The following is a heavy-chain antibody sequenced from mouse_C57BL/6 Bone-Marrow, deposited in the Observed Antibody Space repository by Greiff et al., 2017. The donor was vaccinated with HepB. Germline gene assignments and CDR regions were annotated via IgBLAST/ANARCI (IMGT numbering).Heavy chain of an antibody. CDR2: IWGDGST. J-gene: IGHJ4*01. Sequence: VKLMESGPGLVAPSQSLSITCTVSGFSLTSYGVSWVRQPPGKGLEWLGVIWGDGSTNYHSALISRLSISKDNSKSQVFLKLNSLQTDDTATYYCAKPNLYYYGSSPYYYAMDYWGQGTSVTVSS. D-gene: IGHD1-1*01. V-gene: IGHV2-3*01. CDR3: AKPNLYYYGSSPYYYAMDY. CDR1: GFSLTSYG.